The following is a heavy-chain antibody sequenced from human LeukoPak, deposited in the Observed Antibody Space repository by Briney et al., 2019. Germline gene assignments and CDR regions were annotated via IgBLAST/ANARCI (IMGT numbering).Heavy chain of an antibody. V-gene: IGHV4-61*08. CDR3: AYYKRGAASFYVDY. CDR1: GDSFSSAGFH. Sequence: PSETLSLTCTVSGDSFSSAGFHWSCIRQPPGRRLEWIGYISYSGRTNYNTSFNSRVTISLDTSNNQFSLKLSSLSAADTAIYFCAYYKRGAASFYVDYWGQGALVSVSS. J-gene: IGHJ4*02. CDR2: ISYSGRT. D-gene: IGHD2/OR15-2a*01.